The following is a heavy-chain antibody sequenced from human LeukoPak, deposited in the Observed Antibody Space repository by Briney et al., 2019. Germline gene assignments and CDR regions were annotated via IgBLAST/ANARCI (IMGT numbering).Heavy chain of an antibody. Sequence: ASVKVSCKASGYTFTSYGISWVRQAPGQGLEWMGWISAYNGNTNYAQKLQGRVTMTTDTSTSTAYMELRSLRSDDTAVYYCARDWPGYYDFWSGYSDPHGMDVWGQGTTVTVSS. CDR2: ISAYNGNT. V-gene: IGHV1-18*01. J-gene: IGHJ6*02. CDR3: ARDWPGYYDFWSGYSDPHGMDV. CDR1: GYTFTSYG. D-gene: IGHD3-3*01.